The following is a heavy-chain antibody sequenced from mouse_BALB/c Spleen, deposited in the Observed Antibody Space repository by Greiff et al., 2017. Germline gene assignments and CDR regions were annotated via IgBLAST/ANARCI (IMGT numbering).Heavy chain of an antibody. CDR3: ARASGSSYWYFDV. CDR2: ISSGGSYT. V-gene: IGHV5-6*01. D-gene: IGHD1-1*01. CDR1: GFTFSSYG. J-gene: IGHJ1*01. Sequence: EVKVVESGGDLVKPGGSLKLSCAASGFTFSSYGMSWVRQTPDKRLEWVATISSGGSYTYYPDSVKGRFTISRDNPKNTLFLQMTSLRSEDTAMYYCARASGSSYWYFDVWGAGTTVTVSS.